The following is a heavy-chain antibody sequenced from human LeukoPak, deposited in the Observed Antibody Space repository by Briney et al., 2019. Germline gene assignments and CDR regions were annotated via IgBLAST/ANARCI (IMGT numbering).Heavy chain of an antibody. J-gene: IGHJ6*02. Sequence: ASVKVSCKASGYTFTSYDINWVRQATGQGLEWMGWVNPNSGNTGYAQKFQGRVTMTRNTSISTAYMELSSLRSEDTAVYYCARSVVARRRSGMDVWGQGTTVTVSS. CDR1: GYTFTSYD. V-gene: IGHV1-8*01. D-gene: IGHD2-21*01. CDR3: ARSVVARRRSGMDV. CDR2: VNPNSGNT.